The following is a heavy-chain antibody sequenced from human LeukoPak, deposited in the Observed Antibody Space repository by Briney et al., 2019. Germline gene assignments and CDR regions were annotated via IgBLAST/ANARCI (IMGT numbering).Heavy chain of an antibody. CDR1: GFTFTGYY. CDR2: VNPNTDGT. V-gene: IGHV1-2*02. CDR3: ARDSYGGNWSLGY. Sequence: ASVKVSCKASGFTFTGYYFHWVRQAPGQGLEWMGWVNPNTDGTNYAQMFQGRVTMTRDTSISTAYMELSRLTSDDTAVYYCARDSYGGNWSLGYWGQGTLVTVSS. J-gene: IGHJ4*02. D-gene: IGHD4-23*01.